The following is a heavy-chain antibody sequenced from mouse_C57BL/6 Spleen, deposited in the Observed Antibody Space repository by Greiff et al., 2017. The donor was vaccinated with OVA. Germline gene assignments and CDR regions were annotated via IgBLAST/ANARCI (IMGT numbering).Heavy chain of an antibody. Sequence: DVMLVESGGGLVKPGGSLKLSCAASGFTFSDYGMHWVRQAPEKGLEWVAYISSGSSTIYYADTVKGRFTISSDNAKNTLFLQMTSLRSEDTAMYYCARGGNYGFAYWGQGTLVTVSA. V-gene: IGHV5-17*01. CDR3: ARGGNYGFAY. J-gene: IGHJ3*01. CDR1: GFTFSDYG. CDR2: ISSGSSTI. D-gene: IGHD2-1*01.